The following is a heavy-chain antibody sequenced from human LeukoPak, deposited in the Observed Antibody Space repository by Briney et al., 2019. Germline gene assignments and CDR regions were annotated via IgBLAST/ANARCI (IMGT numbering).Heavy chain of an antibody. J-gene: IGHJ4*02. CDR2: INHSGST. CDR3: ARGYAFWSGYYFDY. V-gene: IGHV4-34*01. Sequence: SETLSLTCAVYGGSFSGYYWSWIRQPPGKGLEWIGEINHSGSTNYNPSLKSRVTISVDTSKNQFSLKLSSVTAADAAMYYCARGYAFWSGYYFDYWGQGTLVTVSS. D-gene: IGHD3-3*01. CDR1: GGSFSGYY.